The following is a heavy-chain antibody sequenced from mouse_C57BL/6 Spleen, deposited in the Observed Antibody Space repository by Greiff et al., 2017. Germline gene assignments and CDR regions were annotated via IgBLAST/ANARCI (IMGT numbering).Heavy chain of an antibody. Sequence: QVQLKESGPGLVQPSQSLSITCTVSGFSLTSYGVHWVRQSPGKGLEWLGVIWSGGSTDYNAAFISRLSISKDNSKSQVFFKMNSLQADDTAIYYCARKGTNYYGSSYYAMDYWGQGTSVTVSS. CDR3: ARKGTNYYGSSYYAMDY. CDR2: IWSGGST. J-gene: IGHJ4*01. CDR1: GFSLTSYG. V-gene: IGHV2-2*01. D-gene: IGHD1-1*01.